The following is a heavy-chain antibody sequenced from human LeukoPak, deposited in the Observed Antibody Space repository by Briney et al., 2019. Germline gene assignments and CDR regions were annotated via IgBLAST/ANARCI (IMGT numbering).Heavy chain of an antibody. CDR1: GYTFTSYA. V-gene: IGHV1-3*01. CDR2: INAGNGNT. CDR3: ARRGDSGDYGDYADAFDI. D-gene: IGHD4-17*01. J-gene: IGHJ3*02. Sequence: GASVKVSCKASGYTFTSYAMHWVRQAPGQRLESMGWINAGNGNTKYSQKFQGRVTITRDTSASTAYMELSSLRSEDTAMYYCARRGDSGDYGDYADAFDIWGQGTMVTVSS.